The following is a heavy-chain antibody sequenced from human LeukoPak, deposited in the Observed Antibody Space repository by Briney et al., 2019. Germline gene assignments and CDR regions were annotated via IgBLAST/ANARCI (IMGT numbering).Heavy chain of an antibody. CDR2: IYHSGST. D-gene: IGHD2-2*01. J-gene: IGHJ5*02. CDR3: ARLTAVVAAMAPWFDP. V-gene: IGHV4-38-2*01. Sequence: SETLSLTCAVSGYSISSGYYWGWIRQPPGKGLEWIGSIYHSGSTYYNPSLKSRVTISVDTSKNQFSLKLSSVTAADTAAYYCARLTAVVAAMAPWFDPWGQGTLVTVSS. CDR1: GYSISSGYY.